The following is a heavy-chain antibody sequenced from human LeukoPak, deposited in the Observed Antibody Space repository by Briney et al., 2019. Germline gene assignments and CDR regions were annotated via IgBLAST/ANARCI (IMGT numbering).Heavy chain of an antibody. V-gene: IGHV3-30-3*01. CDR1: GFTFSSYA. D-gene: IGHD6-13*01. CDR2: ISYDGSNK. CDR3: AAAGTDY. Sequence: GGSLRLSCAASGFTFSSYAMHWVRQAPGKGLEWVAVISYDGSNKYYADSVKGRFTISRDNSKNTLYLQMNSLRAEDTAVYYTAAAGTDYWGQGTLVTVSS. J-gene: IGHJ4*02.